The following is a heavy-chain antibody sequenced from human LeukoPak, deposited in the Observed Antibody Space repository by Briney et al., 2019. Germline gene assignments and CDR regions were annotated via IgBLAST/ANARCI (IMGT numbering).Heavy chain of an antibody. Sequence: PGGSLRLTCATSGFNFYRYTIHWVRHAPGKGLEWVSLAGWAGGTTFYSDSVRGRFTISRGSGRKSVYVQMDSLTTDDTAFYFCAKELDTMFCDYWGQGARVTVSS. CDR1: GFNFYRYT. J-gene: IGHJ4*02. D-gene: IGHD3-10*02. V-gene: IGHV3-43*01. CDR3: AKELDTMFCDY. CDR2: AGWAGGTT.